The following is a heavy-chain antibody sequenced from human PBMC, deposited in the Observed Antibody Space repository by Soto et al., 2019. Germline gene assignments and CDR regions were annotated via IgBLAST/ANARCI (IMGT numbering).Heavy chain of an antibody. CDR3: ARDSTDADSGSYSGDY. J-gene: IGHJ4*02. V-gene: IGHV3-48*02. Sequence: PGGSLRLSCAASGFTFSSYSMNWVRQAPGKGLEWVSYISSSSSTMYYADSVKGRFTISRDNAKNPLFLHMNSLRDEDTAVYYCARDSTDADSGSYSGDYWGQGTLVTVSS. CDR2: ISSSSSTM. D-gene: IGHD1-26*01. CDR1: GFTFSSYS.